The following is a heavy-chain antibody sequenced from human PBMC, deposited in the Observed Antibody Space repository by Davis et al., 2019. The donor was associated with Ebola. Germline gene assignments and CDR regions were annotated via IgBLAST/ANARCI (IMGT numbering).Heavy chain of an antibody. D-gene: IGHD6-13*01. CDR3: ASTNPGYSSSWYGY. J-gene: IGHJ4*02. CDR2: INHSGST. CDR1: GGSFSGYY. Sequence: MPSETLSLTCAVYGGSFSGYYWSWIRQPPGKGLEWIGEINHSGSTNYNPSLKSRVTILVDTSKNQFSLKLSSVTAADTAVYYCASTNPGYSSSWYGYWGQGTLVTVSS. V-gene: IGHV4-34*01.